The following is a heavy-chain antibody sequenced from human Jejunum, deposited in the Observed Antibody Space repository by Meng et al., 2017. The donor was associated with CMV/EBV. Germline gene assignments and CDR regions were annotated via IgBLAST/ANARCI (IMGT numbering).Heavy chain of an antibody. CDR2: KNNKTGNP. J-gene: IGHJ4*02. Sequence: TDNNKWVRQDPGQGLERMGWKNNKTGNPTYEQERKGRVDCAVDTSVSTAYLQISSLKAADTAVYYCARDYDDVWGTYGYTHYLDYWGQGTLVTVSS. CDR3: ARDYDDVWGTYGYTHYLDY. V-gene: IGHV7-4-1*02. D-gene: IGHD3-16*01. CDR1: TDN.